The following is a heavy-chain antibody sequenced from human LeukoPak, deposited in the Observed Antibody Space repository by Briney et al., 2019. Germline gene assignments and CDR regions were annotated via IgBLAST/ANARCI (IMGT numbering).Heavy chain of an antibody. CDR1: GGSISSYY. Sequence: SETLSLTCTLSGGSISSYYWSWIRQSPGKGLEWIGYIYDSGSTNYNPSPKSRVTISQDTPRNQFSLRVNSVTAADTAVYYCARRVYYYDSRGYPNDAYDIWGQGTMVTVSS. J-gene: IGHJ3*02. D-gene: IGHD3-22*01. CDR3: ARRVYYYDSRGYPNDAYDI. CDR2: IYDSGST. V-gene: IGHV4-59*08.